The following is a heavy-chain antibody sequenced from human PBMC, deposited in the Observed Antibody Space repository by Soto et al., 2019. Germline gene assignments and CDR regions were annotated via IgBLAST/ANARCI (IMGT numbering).Heavy chain of an antibody. D-gene: IGHD6-13*01. CDR2: IYYSGST. CDR1: GGSIRSGGYY. Sequence: QVQLQESGPGLVKPSQTLSLTCTVSGGSIRSGGYYWSWIRQHPGKGLEWIGYIYYSGSTYYNPSLKSRVTISVDTSKNQFSLKLSSVTAADTAVYYCARDPSGIAAEGWFDPWGQGTLVTVSS. V-gene: IGHV4-31*03. CDR3: ARDPSGIAAEGWFDP. J-gene: IGHJ5*02.